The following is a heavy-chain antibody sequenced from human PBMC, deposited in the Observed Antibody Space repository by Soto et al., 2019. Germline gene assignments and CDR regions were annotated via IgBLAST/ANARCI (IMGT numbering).Heavy chain of an antibody. CDR2: MNPNSGNT. J-gene: IGHJ6*02. CDR1: GYTFTSYD. V-gene: IGHV1-8*01. D-gene: IGHD2-15*01. Sequence: GASVKVSCKASGYTFTSYDINWVRQATGQGLEWMGWMNPNSGNTGYAQKFQGRVTMTRNTSISTAYMELSSLRSEDTAVYYCARGYCSGGSCYSDGGMDVWGQGTTVTVSS. CDR3: ARGYCSGGSCYSDGGMDV.